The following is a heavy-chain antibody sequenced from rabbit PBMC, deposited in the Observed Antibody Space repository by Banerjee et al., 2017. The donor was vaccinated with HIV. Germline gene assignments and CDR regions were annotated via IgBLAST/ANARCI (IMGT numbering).Heavy chain of an antibody. Sequence: QEQLEESGGDLVKPEGSLTLTCTASGFSFSRGYYMCWVRQAPGKGLEWIACIGAGSSGSTYYASWAKGRFTISKTSSTTVALQMTSLTAADTATYFCARDLGAADYAYGLWGPGTLVTVS. CDR3: ARDLGAADYAYGL. CDR2: IGAGSSGST. D-gene: IGHD6-1*01. V-gene: IGHV1S45*01. CDR1: GFSFSRGYY. J-gene: IGHJ4*01.